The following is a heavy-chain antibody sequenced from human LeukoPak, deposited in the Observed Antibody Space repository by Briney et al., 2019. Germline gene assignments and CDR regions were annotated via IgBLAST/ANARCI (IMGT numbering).Heavy chain of an antibody. CDR1: GGSIRSGSYY. V-gene: IGHV4-61*02. D-gene: IGHD3-3*01. Sequence: MASETLSLTCTVSGGSIRSGSYYWSWIRQPAGKGLEWIGRIYTSGSTNYNPSLKSRVTISVDTSKNQFSLKLSSVTAADTAVYYCARVPDYDFWSWPQNRFDPWGQGTLVTVSS. J-gene: IGHJ5*02. CDR2: IYTSGST. CDR3: ARVPDYDFWSWPQNRFDP.